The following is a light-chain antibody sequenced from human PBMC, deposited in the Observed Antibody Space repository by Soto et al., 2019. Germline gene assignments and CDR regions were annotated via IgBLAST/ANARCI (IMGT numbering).Light chain of an antibody. CDR1: QSISNW. V-gene: IGKV1-5*01. CDR3: QQYNSRGT. J-gene: IGKJ1*01. Sequence: DIQMTQSPSTLSASVGDRVTITCRASQSISNWLAWYQQKPGQAPKLLIYDASSLESGVPSRFSGSGSGTEFPLTISSLQPDDFATYYCQQYNSRGTFGQGTKVEIK. CDR2: DAS.